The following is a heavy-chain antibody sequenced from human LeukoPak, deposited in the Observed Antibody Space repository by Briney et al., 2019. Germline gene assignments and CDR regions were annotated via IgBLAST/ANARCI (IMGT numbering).Heavy chain of an antibody. CDR2: IYYSGST. D-gene: IGHD2-21*02. Sequence: PSETLSLTCTVSGGSISGSSYYWGWIRQPPGKGLEWIGNIYYSGSTSYNPSLKSRVTISVDRSKNQFSLKLSSVTAADTAVYHCARAYCGGDCYGYYYGMDVWGQGTTVTVSS. CDR3: ARAYCGGDCYGYYYGMDV. CDR1: GGSISGSSYY. J-gene: IGHJ6*02. V-gene: IGHV4-39*07.